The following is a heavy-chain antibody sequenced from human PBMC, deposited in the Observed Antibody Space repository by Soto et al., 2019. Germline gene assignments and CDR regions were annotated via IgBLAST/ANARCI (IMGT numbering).Heavy chain of an antibody. CDR2: PYYSGTT. D-gene: IGHD6-19*01. V-gene: IGHV4-39*07. J-gene: IGHJ4*02. Sequence: PSETLSLTCTVSGASISVHSYYWTWIRQPPGKGLEWIGSPYYSGTTYYNPSLKSRATISVDTSKNQFSLKLMSVTAADTAIYYCARVRHGWTFFDYWSQGTMVTVSS. CDR1: GASISVHSYY. CDR3: ARVRHGWTFFDY.